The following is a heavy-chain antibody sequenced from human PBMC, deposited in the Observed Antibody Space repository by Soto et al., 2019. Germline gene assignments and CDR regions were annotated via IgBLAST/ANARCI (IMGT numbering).Heavy chain of an antibody. Sequence: SETLSLTCTVSGGSISSYYWSWIRQPPGKGLEWIGYIYYSGSTNYNPSLKSLVTISVDTSENHFSLKLSSVTAADTAVYYCAREGVLNNWGHGWFDPWGQGTLVTVSS. J-gene: IGHJ5*02. CDR2: IYYSGST. CDR3: AREGVLNNWGHGWFDP. V-gene: IGHV4-59*01. CDR1: GGSISSYY. D-gene: IGHD7-27*01.